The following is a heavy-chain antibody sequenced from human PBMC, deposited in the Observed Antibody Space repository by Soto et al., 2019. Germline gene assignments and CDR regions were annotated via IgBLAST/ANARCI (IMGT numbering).Heavy chain of an antibody. Sequence: PSETLSLTCTVSGGSISSGGYYWSWIRQHPGKGLEWIGYIYYSGSTYYNPSLKSRVTISVDTSKNQFSLKLSSVTAADTAVYYCASRYCSSTSCYPKFDYWGQGTLVTV. D-gene: IGHD2-2*01. J-gene: IGHJ4*02. CDR2: IYYSGST. CDR3: ASRYCSSTSCYPKFDY. CDR1: GGSISSGGYY. V-gene: IGHV4-31*03.